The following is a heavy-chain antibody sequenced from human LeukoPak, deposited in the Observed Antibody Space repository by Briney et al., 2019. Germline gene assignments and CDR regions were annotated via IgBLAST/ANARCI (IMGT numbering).Heavy chain of an antibody. CDR1: GYTFTSYG. Sequence: ASVKVSCKASGYTFTSYGISWVRQAPGQGLEWMGWISAYNGNTNYAQKLQGRVTMTTDTSTSTAYMELRSLRSDDTAVYYCARATYCDILTGYYPIDYWGQGTLVTVSS. J-gene: IGHJ4*02. V-gene: IGHV1-18*01. CDR2: ISAYNGNT. CDR3: ARATYCDILTGYYPIDY. D-gene: IGHD3-9*01.